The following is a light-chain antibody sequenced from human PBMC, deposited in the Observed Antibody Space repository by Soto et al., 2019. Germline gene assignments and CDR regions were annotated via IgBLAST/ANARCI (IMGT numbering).Light chain of an antibody. V-gene: IGKV3-20*01. Sequence: EIVMTQSPATLSVSPGDSATLSCRASQSVTSNLAWYQHKPGQAPRLLIYAAASRATGIPDRFSGGGSGTDFTLTISRLEPEDFAVYYCQQYGYSSWTFGQGTKVDIK. CDR3: QQYGYSSWT. J-gene: IGKJ1*01. CDR1: QSVTSN. CDR2: AAA.